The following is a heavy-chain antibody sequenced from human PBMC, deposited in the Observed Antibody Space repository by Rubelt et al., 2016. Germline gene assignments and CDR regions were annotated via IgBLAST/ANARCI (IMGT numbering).Heavy chain of an antibody. J-gene: IGHJ3*02. CDR2: INHSVIT. Sequence: QVQLQQWGAGLLKPSETLSLTCSVYGGSFSGYYWNWIRQPPGKGLEWIGEINHSVITNYNPSLKSRVTISVNKSKNHFSLNLSSVTAADTAVYDCARRQLGTWSRPFAIWGQGTMVTVSS. CDR3: ARRQLGTWSRPFAI. D-gene: IGHD2-2*01. CDR1: GGSFSGYY. V-gene: IGHV4-34*01.